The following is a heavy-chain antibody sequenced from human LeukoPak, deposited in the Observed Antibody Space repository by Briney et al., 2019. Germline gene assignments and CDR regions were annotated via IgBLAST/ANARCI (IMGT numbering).Heavy chain of an antibody. CDR3: ARRSPWYYYGSGSHFDY. Sequence: SQTLSLTCTVSGGSISSGDYYWSWIRQPPGKGLEWIGYIYYSGSTYYNPSLKSRVTISVDTSNNQFSLKLSSVTAADTAVYYCARRSPWYYYGSGSHFDYWGQGTLVTVSS. CDR1: GGSISSGDYY. J-gene: IGHJ4*02. CDR2: IYYSGST. V-gene: IGHV4-30-4*01. D-gene: IGHD3-10*01.